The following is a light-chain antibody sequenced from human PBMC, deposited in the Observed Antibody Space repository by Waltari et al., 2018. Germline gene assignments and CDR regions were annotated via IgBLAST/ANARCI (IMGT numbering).Light chain of an antibody. CDR2: RND. V-gene: IGLV10-54*04. J-gene: IGLJ3*02. CDR3: SLWDKNLVAVV. CDR1: PNNVGNQG. Sequence: QAGLTQPPSVSRALGQTATVTCTGNPNNVGNQGVSWLQHHQGHPPHLHPYRNDHRPSGISERFSASRSGNTASLTITGLQPDDEADYYCSLWDKNLVAVVFGGGTKVTVL.